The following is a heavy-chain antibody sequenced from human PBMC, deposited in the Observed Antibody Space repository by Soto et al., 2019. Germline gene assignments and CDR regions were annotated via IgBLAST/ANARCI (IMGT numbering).Heavy chain of an antibody. CDR2: IWYDGSNK. J-gene: IGHJ6*02. CDR3: ARVLAVAGPYYYYYGMDV. Sequence: GGPLRLSCAASGFTFSSYGMHWVRQAPGKGLEWVAVIWYDGSNKYYADSVKGRFTISRDNSKNTLYLQMNSLRAEDTAVYYCARVLAVAGPYYYYYGMDVWGQGTTVTVSS. D-gene: IGHD6-19*01. V-gene: IGHV3-33*01. CDR1: GFTFSSYG.